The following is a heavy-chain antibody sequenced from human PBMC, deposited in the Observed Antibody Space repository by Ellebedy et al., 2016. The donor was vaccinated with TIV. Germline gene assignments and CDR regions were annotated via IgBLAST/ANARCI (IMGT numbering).Heavy chain of an antibody. CDR1: GYTFILYA. CDR2: INPNNGDI. J-gene: IGHJ3*02. D-gene: IGHD4-17*01. V-gene: IGHV1-3*01. Sequence: AALVKVSCKASGYTFILYAIHWVRQAPGQSLEWMGWINPNNGDIRYSQNFQDRVTITRDTSASTAYMEVSSLRSEDTAVYYCARSTTVTWAFDIWGQGTMVTVSS. CDR3: ARSTTVTWAFDI.